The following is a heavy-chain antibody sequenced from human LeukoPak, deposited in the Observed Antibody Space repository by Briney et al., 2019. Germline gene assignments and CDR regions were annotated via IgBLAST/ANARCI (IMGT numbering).Heavy chain of an antibody. CDR1: GGSISSGGYS. Sequence: PSETLSLTCAVSGGSISSGGYSWSWIRQPPGKGLEWIGYIYHSGSTYYNPSLKSRVTISVDTSKNQFSLKLSSVTAADTAVYYCASPVYSSSWYLWDYWGQGTLVTVSS. CDR3: ASPVYSSSWYLWDY. CDR2: IYHSGST. D-gene: IGHD6-13*01. V-gene: IGHV4-30-2*01. J-gene: IGHJ4*02.